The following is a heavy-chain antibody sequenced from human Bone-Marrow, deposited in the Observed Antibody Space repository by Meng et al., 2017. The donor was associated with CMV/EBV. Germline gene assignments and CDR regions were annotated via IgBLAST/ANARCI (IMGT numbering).Heavy chain of an antibody. Sequence: GGSLRLSCAASGFTFDDYAMHWVRQAPGKGLEWVSGISWNSGSIGYADSVKGRFTISRDNAKKSLYLQMNSLRAEDMALYYCAKGYYYDRSECFDYWGQGTLVTVSS. V-gene: IGHV3-9*03. J-gene: IGHJ4*02. CDR1: GFTFDDYA. CDR2: ISWNSGSI. D-gene: IGHD3-22*01. CDR3: AKGYYYDRSECFDY.